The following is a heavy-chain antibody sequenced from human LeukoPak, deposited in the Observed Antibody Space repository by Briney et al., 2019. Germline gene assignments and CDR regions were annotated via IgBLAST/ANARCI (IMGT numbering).Heavy chain of an antibody. Sequence: SETLSLTCTVSGGSINNFYWYWVRQPPGKGLEWIGYIYYTGSTNYNPSLKSRVTISGDTSKNQVSLNLGSVTAADTAVYYCATDKGYHYYWGQGTLVTVSS. J-gene: IGHJ4*02. D-gene: IGHD5-12*01. CDR3: ATDKGYHYY. V-gene: IGHV4-59*01. CDR2: IYYTGST. CDR1: GGSINNFY.